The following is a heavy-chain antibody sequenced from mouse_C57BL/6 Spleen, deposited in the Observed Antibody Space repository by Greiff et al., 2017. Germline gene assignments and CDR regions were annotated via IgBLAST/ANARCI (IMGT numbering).Heavy chain of an antibody. CDR3: ARRGYDYDGWFAY. CDR1: GYTFTGYW. Sequence: QVQLQQSGAELMKPGASVKLSCKATGYTFTGYWIEWVKQRPGHGLEWIGEILPGSGSTNYNEQFKGKATFTADTSSNTAYMQLSSLTTEDSAIYYCARRGYDYDGWFAYWGQGTLVTVSA. CDR2: ILPGSGST. D-gene: IGHD2-4*01. J-gene: IGHJ3*01. V-gene: IGHV1-9*01.